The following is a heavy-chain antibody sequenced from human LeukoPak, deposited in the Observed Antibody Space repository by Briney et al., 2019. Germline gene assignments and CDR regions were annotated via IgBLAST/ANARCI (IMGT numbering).Heavy chain of an antibody. D-gene: IGHD3/OR15-3a*01. CDR2: IKEDGSKK. CDR3: AKDYWTGYYESFDY. V-gene: IGHV3-7*01. CDR1: GFTFRSYW. J-gene: IGHJ4*02. Sequence: GGSLRLSCAASGFTFRSYWMSWVRQAPGKGLEWVGNIKEDGSKKYYVDSVKGRFTISRDNSKNTLYLQMNSLRAEDTAVFYCAKDYWTGYYESFDYWGQGTLVTVSS.